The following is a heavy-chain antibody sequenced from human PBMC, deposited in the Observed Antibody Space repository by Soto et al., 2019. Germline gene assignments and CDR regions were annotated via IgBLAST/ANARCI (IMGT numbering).Heavy chain of an antibody. CDR3: VRLVVPAASAFDI. J-gene: IGHJ3*02. V-gene: IGHV3-7*01. CDR1: GFTFSSYW. CDR2: IKQDGSEK. D-gene: IGHD2-2*01. Sequence: ESGGGLVQPGGSLRLSCAASGFTFSSYWMSWVRQAPGKGLEWVVNIKQDGSEKYYVDSVKGRFTISRDNAKNSLYLQMNSLRAEDTAVYYCVRLVVPAASAFDIWGQGTMVTVSS.